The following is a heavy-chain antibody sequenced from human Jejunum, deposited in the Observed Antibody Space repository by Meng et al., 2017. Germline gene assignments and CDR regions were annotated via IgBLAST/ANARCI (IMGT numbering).Heavy chain of an antibody. CDR1: GFSFSAYW. CDR2: INQDGSQK. V-gene: IGHV3-7*01. Sequence: GESLKISCTASGFSFSAYWMTWVRQAPGKGLEWVANINQDGSQKAYVDSVMGRFTISRDNARNSLYLYMNSLGADDTALYYCARDSGVFVPADYWGQGTLVTVSS. CDR3: ARDSGVFVPADY. J-gene: IGHJ4*02. D-gene: IGHD3-10*01.